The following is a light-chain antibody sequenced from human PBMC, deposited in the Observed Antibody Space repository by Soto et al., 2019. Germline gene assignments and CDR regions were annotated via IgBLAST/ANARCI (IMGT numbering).Light chain of an antibody. Sequence: QTVVTQDPSFSVSPGGTVTLTCGLTSGSVSTSHKPAWYQQTPGQSPRTLIYSTNTRSSGVPDRFSGSILGDKAALTITGAQVEDESDYYCALNLGSVIWVFGGGTKLTVL. CDR3: ALNLGSVIWV. CDR2: STN. V-gene: IGLV8-61*01. CDR1: SGSVSTSHK. J-gene: IGLJ3*02.